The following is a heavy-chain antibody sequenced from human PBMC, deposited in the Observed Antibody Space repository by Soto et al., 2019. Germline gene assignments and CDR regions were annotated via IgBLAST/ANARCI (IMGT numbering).Heavy chain of an antibody. CDR2: IYYSGST. V-gene: IGHV4-30-4*01. D-gene: IGHD3-16*01. J-gene: IGHJ5*02. CDR1: GGSISSGDYY. Sequence: NPSETLSLTCTVSGGSISSGDYYWSWIRQPPGKGLEWIGYIYYSGSTYYNPSLKSRVTISVDTSKNQFSLKLSSVTAADTAVYYCASTFRFPVWFDPWGQGTLVTVSS. CDR3: ASTFRFPVWFDP.